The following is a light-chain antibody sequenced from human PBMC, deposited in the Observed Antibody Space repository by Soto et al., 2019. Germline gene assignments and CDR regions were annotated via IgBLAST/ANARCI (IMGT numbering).Light chain of an antibody. J-gene: IGKJ1*01. V-gene: IGKV3-11*01. CDR3: HHFNTWPPKA. CDR1: QSVGSS. CDR2: DSS. Sequence: EIVLTQSPATLSLSPGERATLSCRASQSVGSSLAWYQQKPGQAPRLLINDSSNRATGIPARFSGSGSGTDFTLTISSLEPEDFAVYYCHHFNTWPPKAFGQGTKVEFK.